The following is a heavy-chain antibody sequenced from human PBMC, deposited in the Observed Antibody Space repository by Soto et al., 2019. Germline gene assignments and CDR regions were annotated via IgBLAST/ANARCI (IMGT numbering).Heavy chain of an antibody. D-gene: IGHD3-3*01. CDR1: GYTFTSYD. J-gene: IGHJ6*03. V-gene: IGHV1-8*01. CDR3: ARVGLDYDFWSGYYSPIGDYYYYMDV. CDR2: MNPNSGNT. Sequence: ASVKVSCKASGYTFTSYDINWVRQATGQGLEWMGWMNPNSGNTGYAQKFQGRVTMTRNTSISTAYMELSSLRSEDTAVYYCARVGLDYDFWSGYYSPIGDYYYYMDVWG.